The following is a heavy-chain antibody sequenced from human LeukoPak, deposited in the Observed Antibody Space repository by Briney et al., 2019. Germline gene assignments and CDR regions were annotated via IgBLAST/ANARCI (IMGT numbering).Heavy chain of an antibody. CDR1: GYTFTSYG. CDR3: AREAPQSNWRGDYFDY. J-gene: IGHJ4*02. V-gene: IGHV1-18*01. Sequence: ASVKVSCKASGYTFTSYGISWVRQAPGQGLEWMGWINIHNGYTIYGQKIQGRVTMTADKSTNTAHMDLRSLRSDDTAVYYCAREAPQSNWRGDYFDYWGQGTQVTVSS. D-gene: IGHD1-1*01. CDR2: INIHNGYT.